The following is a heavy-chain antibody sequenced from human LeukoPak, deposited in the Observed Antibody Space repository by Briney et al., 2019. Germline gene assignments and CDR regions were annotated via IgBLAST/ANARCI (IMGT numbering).Heavy chain of an antibody. D-gene: IGHD4-17*01. CDR2: IWYDGSNK. V-gene: IGHV3-33*01. J-gene: IGHJ4*02. Sequence: GRSLRLSCAASGFTFSSYGMHWVRQAPGKGLEWVAVIWYDGSNKYYADSVKGRFIISRDNSKNTLYLQMNSLRAEDTAVYYCARDLQGMTTVTYYFDYWGQGTLVTVSS. CDR1: GFTFSSYG. CDR3: ARDLQGMTTVTYYFDY.